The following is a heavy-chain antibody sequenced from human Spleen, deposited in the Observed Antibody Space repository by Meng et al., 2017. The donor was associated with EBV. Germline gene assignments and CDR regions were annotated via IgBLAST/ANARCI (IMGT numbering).Heavy chain of an antibody. CDR3: AKGGTAWFDP. V-gene: IGHV4-59*01. CDR2: VFYTGSTEYSGST. CDR1: GDSINSYY. Sequence: QVQLQESGPGLVKPSETLSLTCTVSGDSINSYYWSWIRQPPGKGLEWIGYVFYTGSTEYSGSTNYSPSLKSRVTISIDTSKNQFSLNLRSVTAADTAVYYCAKGGTAWFDPWGHGTLVTVS. J-gene: IGHJ5*02. D-gene: IGHD5-12*01.